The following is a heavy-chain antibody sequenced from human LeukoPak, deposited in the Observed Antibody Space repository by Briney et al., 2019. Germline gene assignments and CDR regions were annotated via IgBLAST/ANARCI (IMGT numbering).Heavy chain of an antibody. J-gene: IGHJ4*02. CDR2: ISYDGSNK. CDR3: ARALAADY. Sequence: GGSLRLSCAASGFTFSSYAMHWVHQAPGKGLEWVAVISYDGSNKYYADSVKGRFTISRDNSKNTLYLQMNSLRAEDTAVYYCARALAADYWGQGTLVTVSS. D-gene: IGHD6-13*01. V-gene: IGHV3-30*04. CDR1: GFTFSSYA.